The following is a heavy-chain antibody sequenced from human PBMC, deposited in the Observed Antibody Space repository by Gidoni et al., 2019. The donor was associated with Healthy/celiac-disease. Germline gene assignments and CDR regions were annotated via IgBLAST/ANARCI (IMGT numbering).Heavy chain of an antibody. CDR2: IYYSGST. V-gene: IGHV4-39*01. D-gene: IGHD6-19*01. CDR3: ARHGIAVAGVDY. CDR1: GGSISSSSYY. J-gene: IGHJ4*02. Sequence: QLQLQESGPGLVKPSETLSLTCTVSGGSISSSSYYWGWIRQPPGKGLEWIGSIYYSGSTYYNPSLKSRVTISVDTSKNQFSLKLSSVTAADTAVYYCARHGIAVAGVDYWGQGTLVTVSS.